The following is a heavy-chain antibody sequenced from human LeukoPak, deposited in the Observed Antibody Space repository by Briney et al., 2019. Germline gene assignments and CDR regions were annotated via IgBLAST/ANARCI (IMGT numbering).Heavy chain of an antibody. D-gene: IGHD2-2*01. CDR1: GYTFTGYY. J-gene: IGHJ4*02. Sequence: ASVKVSCKASGYTFTGYYMHWVRQAPGQVLEWMGWINPNSGGTNYAQKFQGRVTMTRDTSISTAYMELSRLRSDDTAAYYCARAGDYCSSTSCHSPLDYWGQGTLVTVSS. CDR2: INPNSGGT. CDR3: ARAGDYCSSTSCHSPLDY. V-gene: IGHV1-2*02.